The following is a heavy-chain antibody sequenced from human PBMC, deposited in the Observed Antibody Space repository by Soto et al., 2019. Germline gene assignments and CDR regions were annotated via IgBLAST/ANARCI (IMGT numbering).Heavy chain of an antibody. CDR1: GFTFSSYA. Sequence: GALRLSCAASGFTFSSYAMSWVRQAPGKGLEWVSAISGSGGSTYYADSVKGRFTISRDNSKNTLYLQMNSLRAEDTAVYYCAKVDKGYDYVWGSYYYYYYGMDVWGQGTTVTVSS. CDR3: AKVDKGYDYVWGSYYYYYYGMDV. D-gene: IGHD3-16*01. V-gene: IGHV3-23*01. J-gene: IGHJ6*02. CDR2: ISGSGGST.